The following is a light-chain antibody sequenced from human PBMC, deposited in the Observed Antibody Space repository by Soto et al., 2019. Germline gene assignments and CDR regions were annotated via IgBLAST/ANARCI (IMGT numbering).Light chain of an antibody. CDR1: QSVSSN. CDR2: GAS. V-gene: IGKV3-15*01. CDR3: QQYNNWSRT. Sequence: EIVMTQSPATLSVSPGERATLSCRASQSVSSNLAWYQQKPGQAPRLLIYGASNRATGIPARFSGSGSGTEFTLTISSLQSEDFAVYYRQQYNNWSRTFGGGKKEDIK. J-gene: IGKJ4*01.